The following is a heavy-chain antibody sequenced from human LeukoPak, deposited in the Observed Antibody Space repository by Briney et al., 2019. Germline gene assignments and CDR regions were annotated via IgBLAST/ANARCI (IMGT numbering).Heavy chain of an antibody. CDR3: ARGGDGYNEPFDY. CDR1: GGSISSGGYY. Sequence: SETLSLTCSVSGGSISSGGYYWSWIRQHPGKGLEWIGYIYHSGSTYYNPSLKSRVTISVDRSKNQFSLKLSSVTAADTAVYYCARGGDGYNEPFDYWGQGTLVTVSS. D-gene: IGHD5-24*01. J-gene: IGHJ4*02. V-gene: IGHV4-30-2*01. CDR2: IYHSGST.